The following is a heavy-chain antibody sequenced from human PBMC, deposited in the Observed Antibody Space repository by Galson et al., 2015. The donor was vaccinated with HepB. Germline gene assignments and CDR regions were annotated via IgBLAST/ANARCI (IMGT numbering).Heavy chain of an antibody. CDR1: GGSISSSSYY. V-gene: IGHV4-39*01. CDR3: ARLVRSWSSGDSYNWFDP. D-gene: IGHD3-3*01. J-gene: IGHJ5*02. CDR2: IYYSGST. Sequence: LSLTCTVSGGSISSSSYYWGWIRQPPGKGLEWIGSIYYSGSTYYNPSLKSRVTISVDTSKNQFSLKLSSVTAADTAVYYCARLVRSWSSGDSYNWFDPWGQGTLVTVSS.